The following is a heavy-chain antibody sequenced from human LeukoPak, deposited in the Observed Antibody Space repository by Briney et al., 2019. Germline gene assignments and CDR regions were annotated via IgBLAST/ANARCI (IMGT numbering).Heavy chain of an antibody. D-gene: IGHD5-12*01. CDR1: GFTFISYT. Sequence: PGGSLRLSCAASGFTFISYTMSWVRQAPGKGLEWVSTISGSGGSSDYAESVKGRFTISRDNSKNTVYVQMNSLRAEDTAVYYCAKGSGYSGPPDWGQGTLVTVSS. J-gene: IGHJ4*02. V-gene: IGHV3-23*01. CDR2: ISGSGGSS. CDR3: AKGSGYSGPPD.